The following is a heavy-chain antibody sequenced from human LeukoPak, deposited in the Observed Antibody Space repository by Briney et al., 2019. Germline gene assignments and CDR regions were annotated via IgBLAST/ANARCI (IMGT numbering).Heavy chain of an antibody. CDR2: ISGSGGST. CDR1: GFTFNSYA. Sequence: GGSLRLSCAASGFTFNSYAMSWVRQAPGKGREWVSAISGSGGSTYYADSVKGRFTISRDNSKNTLYLQMNSLRAEDTAVYYCAKGGCSSTSCYRRDFDYWGQGTLVTVSS. J-gene: IGHJ4*02. CDR3: AKGGCSSTSCYRRDFDY. V-gene: IGHV3-23*01. D-gene: IGHD2-2*02.